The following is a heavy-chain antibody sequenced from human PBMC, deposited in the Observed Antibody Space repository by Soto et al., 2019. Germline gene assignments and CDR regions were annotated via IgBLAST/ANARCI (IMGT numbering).Heavy chain of an antibody. CDR1: GASITSGGYY. CDR3: TRSIQD. V-gene: IGHV4-31*03. J-gene: IGHJ4*02. D-gene: IGHD5-18*01. Sequence: QVQLQESGPGLVKPSQTLSLTCTVSGASITSGGYYWSWIRQHPGKGLEWIGYIYYSGSTYYNPFLQNRVTISVDTSKKPCCLKRGSVAGADTAVYYCTRSIQDWGQGTLVTVSS. CDR2: IYYSGST.